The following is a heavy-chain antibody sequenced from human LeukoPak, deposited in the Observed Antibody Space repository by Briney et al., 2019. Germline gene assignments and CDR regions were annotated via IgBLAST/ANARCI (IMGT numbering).Heavy chain of an antibody. V-gene: IGHV3-23*01. CDR3: AKDPYSSSWYETANWFDP. CDR1: GFTFSSYA. J-gene: IGHJ5*02. CDR2: ISGSGGST. Sequence: PGGSLRLSCAASGFTFSSYAMSWVRQVPGKGLEWVSAISGSGGSTYYADSVKGRFTISRDDSKNTLYLQMNSLRAEDTAVYYCAKDPYSSSWYETANWFDPWGQGTLVTVSS. D-gene: IGHD6-13*01.